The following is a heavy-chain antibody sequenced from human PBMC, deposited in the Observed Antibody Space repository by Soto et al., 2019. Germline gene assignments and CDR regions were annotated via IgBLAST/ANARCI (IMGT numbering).Heavy chain of an antibody. Sequence: SVKVSCKASGGTFSSYAISWVRRAPGQGLEWMGGIIPIFGTANYAQKFQGRVTITADESTSTAYMELSSLRSEDTAVYYCASPTKSYDSSGYYYAYWGQGTLVTVSS. V-gene: IGHV1-69*13. J-gene: IGHJ4*02. CDR1: GGTFSSYA. CDR2: IIPIFGTA. CDR3: ASPTKSYDSSGYYYAY. D-gene: IGHD3-22*01.